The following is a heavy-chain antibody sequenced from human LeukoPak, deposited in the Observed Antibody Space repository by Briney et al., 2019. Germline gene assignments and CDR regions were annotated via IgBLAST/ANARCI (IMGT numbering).Heavy chain of an antibody. CDR3: ASDRDYYDSSGYLFDY. CDR1: GFTFSTYA. Sequence: GGSLRLSCAASGFTFSTYAMIWVRQAPGKGLEWVANIKQDGSEKYYVDSVKGRFTISRDNAKNSLYLQMNSLRAEDTAVYYCASDRDYYDSSGYLFDYWGQGTLVTVSS. CDR2: IKQDGSEK. V-gene: IGHV3-7*01. J-gene: IGHJ4*02. D-gene: IGHD3-22*01.